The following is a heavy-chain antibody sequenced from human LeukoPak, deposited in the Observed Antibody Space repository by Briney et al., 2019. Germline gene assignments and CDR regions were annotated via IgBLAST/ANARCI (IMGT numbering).Heavy chain of an antibody. CDR1: GGSFSGYY. CDR2: INHSGST. D-gene: IGHD3-10*01. J-gene: IGHJ6*03. CDR3: ATSLVVRGVIITHYYYYMDV. V-gene: IGHV4-34*01. Sequence: PSETLSLTCAVYGGSFSGYYWSWIRQPPGKGLEWIGEINHSGSTNYNPSLKSRVTISLDTSKNQFSLKLSSVTAADTAVYYCATSLVVRGVIITHYYYYMDVWGKGTTVTVSS.